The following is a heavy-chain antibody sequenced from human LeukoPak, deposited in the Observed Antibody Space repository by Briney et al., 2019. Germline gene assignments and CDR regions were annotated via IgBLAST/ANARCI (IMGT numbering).Heavy chain of an antibody. D-gene: IGHD3-22*01. J-gene: IGHJ3*02. CDR3: ATTEGGMIGTFDI. CDR2: ISGSGGST. CDR1: GFTFSSYA. V-gene: IGHV3-23*01. Sequence: PGGSLRLSCAASGFTFSSYAMSWVRQAPGKGLEWVSAISGSGGSTYYADSVKGRFTISRDNSKNTLYLQMNSLRAEDTAVYYCATTEGGMIGTFDIWGQGTMVTVSS.